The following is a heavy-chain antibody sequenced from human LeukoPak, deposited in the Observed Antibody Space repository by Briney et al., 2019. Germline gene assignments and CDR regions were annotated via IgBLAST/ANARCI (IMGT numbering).Heavy chain of an antibody. J-gene: IGHJ4*02. CDR1: GFTLSDYY. Sequence: PGGSLRLSCAASGFTLSDYYMSWIRQAPGKGLEWVSYISGSSRYTNYADSVKGRFTISRDDAKNSLYLQMNGLRAEDTAVYYCATGSAVAGNFDYWGQGTLVTVSS. CDR3: ATGSAVAGNFDY. D-gene: IGHD6-19*01. CDR2: ISGSSRYT. V-gene: IGHV3-11*05.